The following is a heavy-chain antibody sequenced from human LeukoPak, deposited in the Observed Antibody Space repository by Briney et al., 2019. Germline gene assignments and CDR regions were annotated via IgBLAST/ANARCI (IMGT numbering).Heavy chain of an antibody. CDR1: ADSISTYS. CDR3: ARGVGYNYRLYHFDY. Sequence: SETLSLTCTVSADSISTYSWNWIRQSPGKGLEWIGYIYYSGSTIYNPSLKSRVTISVDTSKNQFSLKLSSVTAADTAVYYCARGVGYNYRLYHFDYWGQGTLVTVSS. V-gene: IGHV4-59*08. CDR2: IYYSGST. D-gene: IGHD5-24*01. J-gene: IGHJ4*02.